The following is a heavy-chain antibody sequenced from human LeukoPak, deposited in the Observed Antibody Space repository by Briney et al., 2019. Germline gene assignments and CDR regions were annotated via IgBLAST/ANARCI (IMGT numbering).Heavy chain of an antibody. CDR1: GFTFSTYG. CDR2: ISYDGRNK. CDR3: AKEETPYTSRRIDF. J-gene: IGHJ4*02. D-gene: IGHD6-13*01. V-gene: IGHV3-30*18. Sequence: GGTLRLSCAASGFTFSTYGMHWVRQAPGKGLEWVAVISYDGRNKYYADSVKGRFTISRDNSRNTLYLQMNSLRVEDTAVYYCAKEETPYTSRRIDFWGQGALVTVSS.